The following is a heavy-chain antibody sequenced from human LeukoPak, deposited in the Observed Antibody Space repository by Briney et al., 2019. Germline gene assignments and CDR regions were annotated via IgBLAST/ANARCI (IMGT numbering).Heavy chain of an antibody. CDR3: ASLGSNYYDSSGYPDGEDY. D-gene: IGHD3-22*01. J-gene: IGHJ4*02. CDR2: ISSSSSYI. V-gene: IGHV3-11*06. CDR1: GFTFSDYY. Sequence: GGSLRLSCAASGFTFSDYYMSWIRQAPGKGLEWVSSISSSSSYIYYADSVKGRFTISRDNAKNSLYLQMNSLRAEDTAVYYCASLGSNYYDSSGYPDGEDYWGQGTLVTVSS.